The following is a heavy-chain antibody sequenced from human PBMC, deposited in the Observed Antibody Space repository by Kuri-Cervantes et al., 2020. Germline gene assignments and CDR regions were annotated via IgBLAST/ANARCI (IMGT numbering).Heavy chain of an antibody. Sequence: ASVKVSCKASGYTFTGFGISWVRQAPGQGLEWMGWISAYNGNTNYAQKLQGRVTMTTDTSTSTAYMELRSLRSDDTAVYYCARAGVNTPAAKGPFDPWGQGTLVTVSS. CDR2: ISAYNGNT. D-gene: IGHD2-15*01. CDR1: GYTFTGFG. CDR3: ARAGVNTPAAKGPFDP. V-gene: IGHV1-18*01. J-gene: IGHJ5*02.